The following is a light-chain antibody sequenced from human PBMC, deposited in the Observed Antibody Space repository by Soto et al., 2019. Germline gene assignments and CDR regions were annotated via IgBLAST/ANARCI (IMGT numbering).Light chain of an antibody. CDR3: ETWDSNTFWV. CDR1: SGHSSYI. V-gene: IGLV4-60*02. J-gene: IGLJ3*02. Sequence: QSVLTQSSSASASLGSSVKLTCTLSSGHSSYIIAWHQQQPGKAPRYLMKLEGSGSYNKGGGVPDRFSGSSSGADRYLTISNLQFEDEADYYCETWDSNTFWVFGGGTKLTVL. CDR2: LEGSGSY.